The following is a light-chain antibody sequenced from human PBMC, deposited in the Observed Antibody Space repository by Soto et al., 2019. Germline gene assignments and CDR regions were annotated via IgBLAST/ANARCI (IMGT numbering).Light chain of an antibody. CDR2: RAS. V-gene: IGKV3-20*01. CDR1: QSVPRTY. Sequence: DIVLTQSPGSLSLSPGERATLSCRASQSVPRTYLAWYQQKPGQTPRLLIQRASTRATGIPARFSGSGSGTDFTLTIRRLVPEDFAVYYCQHYSSSPTTFGQGTKVDIK. J-gene: IGKJ1*01. CDR3: QHYSSSPTT.